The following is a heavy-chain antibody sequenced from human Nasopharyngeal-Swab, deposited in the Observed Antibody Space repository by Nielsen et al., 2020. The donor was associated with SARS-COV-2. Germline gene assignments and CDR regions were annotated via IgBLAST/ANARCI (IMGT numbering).Heavy chain of an antibody. D-gene: IGHD1-26*01. V-gene: IGHV1-69*13. CDR2: IIPIFGTA. Sequence: SVKVSCKASGGTFSSYAISWVRQDPGQGLEWMGGIIPIFGTANYAQKFQGRVTITADESTSTAYMELSSLRSEDTAVYYCARGGGSYPTGYYGMDVWGQGTTVTVSS. CDR3: ARGGGSYPTGYYGMDV. CDR1: GGTFSSYA. J-gene: IGHJ6*02.